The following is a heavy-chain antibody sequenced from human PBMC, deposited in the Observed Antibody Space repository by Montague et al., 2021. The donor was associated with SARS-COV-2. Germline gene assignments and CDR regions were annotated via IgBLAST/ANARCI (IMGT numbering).Heavy chain of an antibody. CDR2: ISYDGSNK. V-gene: IGHV3-30*04. D-gene: IGHD3-16*01. J-gene: IGHJ3*02. CDR3: AGDLGVLAFDI. CDR1: GFTFSSYA. Sequence: SLRLSCAASGFTFSSYAMHWVRQAPGKGLEWVAVISYDGSNKYYADSVKGRFTISRDNSKNTLYLQMNSLRAEDTAVYYCAGDLGVLAFDIWDQGTMVTVSS.